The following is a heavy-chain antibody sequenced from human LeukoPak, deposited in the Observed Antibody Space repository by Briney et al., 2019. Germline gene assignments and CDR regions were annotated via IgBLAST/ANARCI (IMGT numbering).Heavy chain of an antibody. V-gene: IGHV3-43D*03. CDR3: AKTAFSGSDYDYYMDV. Sequence: GGSLRLSCAASGFTFDDYAMHWVRQAPGKGLEWVSLTSWDGGSTYYADSVKGRFTISRDNSKNSLYLQMNSLRAEDTALYYCAKTAFSGSDYDYYMDVWGKGTTVTVSS. CDR1: GFTFDDYA. J-gene: IGHJ6*03. CDR2: TSWDGGST. D-gene: IGHD2-8*02.